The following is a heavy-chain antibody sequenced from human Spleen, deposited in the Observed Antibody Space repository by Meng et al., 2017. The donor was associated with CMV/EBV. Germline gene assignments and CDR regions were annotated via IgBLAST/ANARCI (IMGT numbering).Heavy chain of an antibody. Sequence: CTVSGGSISSYYWSWIRQPPGKGLEWIGYIYYSGSTNYNPSLKSRVTISVDTSKNQFSLKLSSVTAADTAVYYCARDAAGSSSWYDYWGQGTLVTVSS. J-gene: IGHJ4*02. CDR3: ARDAAGSSSWYDY. CDR2: IYYSGST. CDR1: GGSISSYY. V-gene: IGHV4-59*01. D-gene: IGHD6-13*01.